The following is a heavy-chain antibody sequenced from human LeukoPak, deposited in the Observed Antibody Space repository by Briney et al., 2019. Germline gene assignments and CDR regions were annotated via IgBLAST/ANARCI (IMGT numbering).Heavy chain of an antibody. CDR2: IYSGGST. Sequence: GGSLRLSCAASGLTVSSNYMSWVRQAPGKGLDWVSIIYSGGSTYYADSVKGRFTISRDNSKNTLYLQMNRLRAEDTAVYYCVRVYYDSSRWFDPWGRGTLVTVSS. V-gene: IGHV3-53*01. CDR3: VRVYYDSSRWFDP. J-gene: IGHJ5*02. D-gene: IGHD3-22*01. CDR1: GLTVSSNY.